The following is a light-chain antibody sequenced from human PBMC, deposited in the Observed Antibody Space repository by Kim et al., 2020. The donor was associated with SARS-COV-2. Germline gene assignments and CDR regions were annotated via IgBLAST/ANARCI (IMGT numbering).Light chain of an antibody. Sequence: EIVMTQSPATLSVSPGERATLSCRASQSISSNLCWYQQKPGQAPRVLIYGASTRAAGIPARFSGSGSGTEFTLAIGSLQSDDFATYYCQRLHYWRAFCQWTRLEIK. CDR3: QRLHYWRA. V-gene: IGKV3-15*01. J-gene: IGKJ5*01. CDR2: GAS. CDR1: QSISSN.